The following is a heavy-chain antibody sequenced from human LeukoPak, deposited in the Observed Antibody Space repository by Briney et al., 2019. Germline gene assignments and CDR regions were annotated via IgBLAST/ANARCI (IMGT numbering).Heavy chain of an antibody. CDR1: GYSFTSYW. CDR2: IYPGDSDT. V-gene: IGHV5-51*01. D-gene: IGHD3-22*01. CDR3: ARSYDSSGYYPSWFDP. J-gene: IGHJ5*02. Sequence: GESLKISCKGSGYSFTSYWIGWVRQMPGKGLEWMGIIYPGDSDTRYSPSFQGQVTISADKSISTAYLQWSSLKASDTAMYYCARSYDSSGYYPSWFDPWGQGTLVTVSS.